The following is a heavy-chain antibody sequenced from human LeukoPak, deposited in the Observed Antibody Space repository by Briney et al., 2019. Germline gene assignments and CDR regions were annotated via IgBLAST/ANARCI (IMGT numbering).Heavy chain of an antibody. D-gene: IGHD2-2*01. CDR1: GGSISSYY. CDR3: ARYIVVVAYFDY. J-gene: IGHJ4*02. Sequence: SETLSLTCTVSGGSISSYYGSWIRQPPGKGLEWIGYIYYSGSTNYNPSLKSRVTISVDTSKNQFSLKLSSVTAADTAVYYCARYIVVVAYFDYWGQGTLVTVSS. V-gene: IGHV4-59*08. CDR2: IYYSGST.